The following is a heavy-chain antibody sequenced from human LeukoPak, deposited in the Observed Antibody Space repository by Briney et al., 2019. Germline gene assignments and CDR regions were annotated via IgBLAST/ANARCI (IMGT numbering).Heavy chain of an antibody. Sequence: PGGSLRLSCAASGFTFSTYWMSWVRQAPGNGLEWVANIKQDGSEKYYVDSVKGRFTISRDNAKNSLYLQMNSLRAEDTAVYYCARGGRFYDFWSGSLVFDIWGQGTMVTVSS. V-gene: IGHV3-7*01. J-gene: IGHJ3*02. D-gene: IGHD3-3*01. CDR2: IKQDGSEK. CDR3: ARGGRFYDFWSGSLVFDI. CDR1: GFTFSTYW.